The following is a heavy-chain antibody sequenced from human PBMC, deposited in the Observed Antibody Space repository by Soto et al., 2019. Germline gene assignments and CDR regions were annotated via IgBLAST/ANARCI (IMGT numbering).Heavy chain of an antibody. D-gene: IGHD6-19*01. CDR1: GFTFSSYA. CDR2: ISGSGGST. Sequence: GGSLRLSCAASGFTFSSYAMSWVRQAPGKGLEWVSAISGSGGSTFYADSVKGRFTISRDNSKNTLYLQMNSLRARDTAVYFCAKGSSGWSYYYDMDVWGPGTTVTDSS. J-gene: IGHJ6*02. CDR3: AKGSSGWSYYYDMDV. V-gene: IGHV3-23*01.